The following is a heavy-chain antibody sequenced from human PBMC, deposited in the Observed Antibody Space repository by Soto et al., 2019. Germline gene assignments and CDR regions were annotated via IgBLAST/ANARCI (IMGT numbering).Heavy chain of an antibody. CDR2: IYHSGYT. J-gene: IGHJ4*02. CDR1: GGSLVGSNS. CDR3: ARVLSNFLSFFDH. V-gene: IGHV4-30-2*01. D-gene: IGHD3-16*02. Sequence: QLQLQESGSGLLRPSQTLSLTCAVSGGSLVGSNSWSWIRQPPGKGLEWIGNIYHSGYTYYNPSLRSRVTISVDRSNNQFSLKLSSVTAADTAVYFCARVLSNFLSFFDHWGQGALVTVSS.